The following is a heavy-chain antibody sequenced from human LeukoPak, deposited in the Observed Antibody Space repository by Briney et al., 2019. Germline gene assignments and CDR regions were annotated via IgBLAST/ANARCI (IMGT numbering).Heavy chain of an antibody. CDR3: ARGRPNDYGDYVGLYGMDV. J-gene: IGHJ6*02. Sequence: GGSLRLSCAASGFTFSSYSMNWVRQAPGKGLEWVSFISSSSSYIYYADSVKGRFTISRDNAKNSLYLQMNSLRAEDTAVYYCARGRPNDYGDYVGLYGMDVWGQGTTVTVSS. CDR1: GFTFSSYS. D-gene: IGHD4-17*01. CDR2: ISSSSSYI. V-gene: IGHV3-21*01.